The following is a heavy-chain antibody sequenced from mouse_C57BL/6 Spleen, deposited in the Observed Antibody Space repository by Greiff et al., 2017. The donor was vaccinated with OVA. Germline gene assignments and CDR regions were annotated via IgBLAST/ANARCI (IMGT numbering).Heavy chain of an antibody. D-gene: IGHD2-3*01. CDR2: ISSGGSYT. Sequence: EVKLMESGGDLVKPGGSLKLSCAASGFTFSSYGMSWVRQTPDKRLEWVATISSGGSYTYYPDSVKGRFTISRDNAKNTLYLQMSSLKSEDTAMYYCARQGGYYEGYYFDYWGQGTTLTVSS. V-gene: IGHV5-6*01. J-gene: IGHJ2*01. CDR1: GFTFSSYG. CDR3: ARQGGYYEGYYFDY.